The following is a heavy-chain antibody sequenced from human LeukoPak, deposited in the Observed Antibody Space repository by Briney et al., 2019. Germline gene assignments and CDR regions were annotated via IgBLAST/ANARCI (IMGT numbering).Heavy chain of an antibody. CDR1: GGSISSYY. V-gene: IGHV4-59*01. CDR3: ARAAVRGVVDY. D-gene: IGHD3-10*01. J-gene: IGHJ4*02. CDR2: IYYSGST. Sequence: PSETLSLTCTVSGGSISSYYWGCIRQPPGKGLEWIGYIYYSGSTNYNPPLKSRVTISVDTSKNQFSLKLSSVTAADTAVYYCARAAVRGVVDYWGQGTLVTVSS.